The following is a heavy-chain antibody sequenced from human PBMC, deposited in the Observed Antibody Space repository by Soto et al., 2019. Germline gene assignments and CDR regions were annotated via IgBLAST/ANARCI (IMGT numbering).Heavy chain of an antibody. D-gene: IGHD3-9*01. CDR3: AKTGPYDILTYWYFDL. CDR2: IFYSGTT. V-gene: IGHV4-39*01. J-gene: IGHJ2*01. Sequence: SETLSLTCTVSGDSISSSSYYWVWIRQPPGRGLEWIGSIFYSGTTYYNPSLKSRVTISIDTSKNQFSLKLTSVTAADTAVYYCAKTGPYDILTYWYFDLWGRGTLVTVS. CDR1: GDSISSSSYY.